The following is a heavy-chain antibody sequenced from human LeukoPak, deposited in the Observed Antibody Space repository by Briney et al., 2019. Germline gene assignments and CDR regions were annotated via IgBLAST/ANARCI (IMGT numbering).Heavy chain of an antibody. Sequence: SETLSLTCAVSGYSISSGYYWGWIRQPPGKGLEWIGSIYHSGSTYYNPSLKSRVTISVDTSKNQFSLKLSSVTAADTAVYYCAALRYYYYYMGVWGKGTTVTVSS. V-gene: IGHV4-38-2*01. CDR1: GYSISSGYY. CDR2: IYHSGST. J-gene: IGHJ6*03. CDR3: AALRYYYYYMGV.